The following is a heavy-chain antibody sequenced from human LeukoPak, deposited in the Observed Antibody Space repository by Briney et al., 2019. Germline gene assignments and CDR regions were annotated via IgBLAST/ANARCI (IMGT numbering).Heavy chain of an antibody. V-gene: IGHV3-48*01. D-gene: IGHD1-26*01. J-gene: IGHJ4*02. CDR2: ISSSSSAI. CDR3: AGRVGALDY. CDR1: GFTFSDYS. Sequence: LSGGSLRLSCVASGFTFSDYSMNWVRQAPGKGLEWVSHISSSSSAISYADSAKGRFTISRDNAKNSLFLQMDSLRADDTAVYYCAGRVGALDYWGQGTLVTVSS.